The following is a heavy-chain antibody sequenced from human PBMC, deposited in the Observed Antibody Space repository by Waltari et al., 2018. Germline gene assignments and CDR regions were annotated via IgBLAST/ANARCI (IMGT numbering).Heavy chain of an antibody. CDR3: ARSYDFWSGYPLHY. CDR2: IAYSGST. Sequence: QVQLQESGPGLVKPSETLSLICSVSGDYITNYYWSWVRQPPGKGLEWIGYIAYSGSTRYNPSLKSRATISVDTSKKQFSLRLGSVTAADTAIYYCARSYDFWSGYPLHYWGQGTLVTVSS. J-gene: IGHJ4*02. V-gene: IGHV4-59*01. CDR1: GDYITNYY. D-gene: IGHD3-3*01.